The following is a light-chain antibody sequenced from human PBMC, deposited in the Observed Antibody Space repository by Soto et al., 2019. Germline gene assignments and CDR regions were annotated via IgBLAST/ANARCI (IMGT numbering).Light chain of an antibody. Sequence: SVLTQPPSASGTPGQRVTISCSGSSSNLGGNYVYWYQQLPGTAPKLLIYRNDQRPSGVPDRFSGSKSGTSASLAISGLRSEDEADYYCAAWDDSLSGLFGGGTKLTVL. CDR1: SSNLGGNY. CDR2: RND. J-gene: IGLJ2*01. V-gene: IGLV1-47*01. CDR3: AAWDDSLSGL.